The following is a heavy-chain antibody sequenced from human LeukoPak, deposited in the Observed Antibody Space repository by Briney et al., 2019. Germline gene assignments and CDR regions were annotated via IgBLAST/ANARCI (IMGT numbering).Heavy chain of an antibody. D-gene: IGHD2-2*01. CDR2: ISYDGSNK. Sequence: GGSLRLSCAASGFTFSSYAMHWVRQAPGKGLEWVAVISYDGSNKYYADSVKGRFTISRDNSKNTLYLQMNSLRAEDTAVYYCARDKDIVVVPAASLDYYYMDVWGKGTTVTVSS. CDR3: ARDKDIVVVPAASLDYYYMDV. CDR1: GFTFSSYA. J-gene: IGHJ6*03. V-gene: IGHV3-30-3*01.